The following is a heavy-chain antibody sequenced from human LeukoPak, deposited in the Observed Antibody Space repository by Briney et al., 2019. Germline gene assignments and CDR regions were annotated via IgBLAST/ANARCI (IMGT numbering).Heavy chain of an antibody. CDR2: INPNSGDT. CDR3: ARSERRLDISHYYYPMDV. J-gene: IGHJ6*02. V-gene: IGHV1-2*02. D-gene: IGHD1-1*01. CDR1: GYTFTDYY. Sequence: VSVKVSCKASGYTFTDYYIHLVRQAPGQALEWMGWINPNSGDTKYPQNFQDRVTMTRDTSTTTAYMDLTRLKSEDTAVYYCARSERRLDISHYYYPMDVWGQGTTVTVSS.